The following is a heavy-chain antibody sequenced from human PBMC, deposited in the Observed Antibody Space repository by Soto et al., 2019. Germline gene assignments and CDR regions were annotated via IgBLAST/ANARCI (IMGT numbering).Heavy chain of an antibody. Sequence: QVQLVQSGAEVKKPGASVKVPCKASAYTFTSYAMHWVRQAPGQSLEWVGCINAGKGDTKYSQKFQGRVTITRETAASTAYMDVSSLRSGDTAVYYCARDWLDLCEYTYACGYWGQGTLVTVSS. CDR3: ARDWLDLCEYTYACGY. D-gene: IGHD2-2*01. CDR2: INAGKGDT. J-gene: IGHJ4*02. V-gene: IGHV1-3*01. CDR1: AYTFTSYA.